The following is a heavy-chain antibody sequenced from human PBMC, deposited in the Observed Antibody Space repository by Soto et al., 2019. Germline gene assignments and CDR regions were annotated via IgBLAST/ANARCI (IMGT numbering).Heavy chain of an antibody. CDR1: GGTFSIYA. V-gene: IGHV1-69*04. D-gene: IGHD3-22*01. CDR3: ARAYYGYSGGTFDL. CDR2: IIPILGIA. Sequence: QVQLVQSGAEVKKPGSSVKVSCKASGGTFSIYAIRWVRQAPGQGLEWMGRIIPILGIANHAQKFQGRVTITADKSTSTAYMELRSLRSEDTVLYYCARAYYGYSGGTFDLWGQGTMVTVSS. J-gene: IGHJ3*01.